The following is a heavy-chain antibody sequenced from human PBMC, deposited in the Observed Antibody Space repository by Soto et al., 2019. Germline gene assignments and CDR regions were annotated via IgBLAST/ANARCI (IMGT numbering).Heavy chain of an antibody. CDR2: ISSSSSYI. D-gene: IGHD3-22*01. Sequence: EVQLVESGGGLVKPGGSLRLSCAASGFTFSSYSTNWVRQAPGKGLEWVSSISSSSSYIYYADSVKGRFTISRDNAKNSLYLQMNSLRAEDTAVYYCARGPYYDSSGYYFDDAFDIWGQGTMVTVSS. CDR1: GFTFSSYS. V-gene: IGHV3-21*01. J-gene: IGHJ3*02. CDR3: ARGPYYDSSGYYFDDAFDI.